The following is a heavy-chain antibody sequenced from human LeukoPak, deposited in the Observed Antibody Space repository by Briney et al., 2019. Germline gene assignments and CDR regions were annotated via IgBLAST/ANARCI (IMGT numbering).Heavy chain of an antibody. CDR3: ARGFVVVPAAPFDY. CDR1: GGTFSSYA. V-gene: IGHV1-69*04. CDR2: IIPILGIA. J-gene: IGHJ4*02. D-gene: IGHD2-2*01. Sequence: SVKVSCKASGGTFSSYAISWVRQAPGQGLEWMGRIIPILGIANYAQKFQGRVTITADKSTSTAYMELRSLRSDDTAAYYCARGFVVVPAAPFDYWGQGTLVTVSS.